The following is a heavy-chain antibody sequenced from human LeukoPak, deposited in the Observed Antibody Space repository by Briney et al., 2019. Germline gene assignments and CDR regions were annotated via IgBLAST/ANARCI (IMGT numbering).Heavy chain of an antibody. D-gene: IGHD2-2*01. J-gene: IGHJ6*01. CDR2: ISYDGSNK. Sequence: GGSLTLSCAASGFTFSSYAMHWVRQAPGKGLEWVAVISYDGSNKYYADSVKGRYTNSRDTSKNTLYLQMNSRRAEDTAVYYCARMQVYCSSTSCYDIGMDVWGKGTTVTASS. CDR3: ARMQVYCSSTSCYDIGMDV. V-gene: IGHV3-30-3*01. CDR1: GFTFSSYA.